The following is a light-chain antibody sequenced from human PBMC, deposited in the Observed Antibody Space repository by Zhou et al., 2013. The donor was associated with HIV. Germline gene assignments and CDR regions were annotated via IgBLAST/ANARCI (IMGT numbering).Light chain of an antibody. CDR3: QQSSSFPRG. J-gene: IGKJ1*01. Sequence: DIQMTQSPSSLPASVGDRVTITCRASQSISTYLNWYQQKPGTAPKVLIYAASNLQSGVPSRFSGSGSGTDFTLTISNLQPEDFATYYCQQSSSFPRGFGQGTKVEIK. CDR1: QSISTY. CDR2: AAS. V-gene: IGKV1-39*01.